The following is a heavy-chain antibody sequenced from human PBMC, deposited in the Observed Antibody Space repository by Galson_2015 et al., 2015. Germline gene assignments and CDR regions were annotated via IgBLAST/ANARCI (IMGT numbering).Heavy chain of an antibody. D-gene: IGHD6-13*01. V-gene: IGHV1-18*01. CDR2: ISGYNGNT. CDR1: GYTFTGYG. CDR3: AREGDSYSSRWYPCDY. Sequence: SVKVSCKASGYTFTGYGISWVRQAPGQGLEWMGWISGYNGNTNYAQKYQGRVTMTTDTSTSTVYMEPRSLRSDDTAVYYCAREGDSYSSRWYPCDYWGQGTLVTVSS. J-gene: IGHJ4*02.